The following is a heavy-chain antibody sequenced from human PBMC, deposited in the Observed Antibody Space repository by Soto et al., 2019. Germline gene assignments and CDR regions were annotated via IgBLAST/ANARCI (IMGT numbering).Heavy chain of an antibody. J-gene: IGHJ4*02. D-gene: IGHD3-22*01. CDR3: ARSSGYYYLEY. CDR2: INAGNGNK. Sequence: QVQLVQSGAEVKKPGASVKVSCKASGYTFTNYAMHWVRQAPVQRLEWMGWINAGNGNKKYSQQFQGRVTITRDTSASTAYMELSSLRSEDTAVYYCARSSGYYYLEYWGQGTLVTVSS. CDR1: GYTFTNYA. V-gene: IGHV1-3*01.